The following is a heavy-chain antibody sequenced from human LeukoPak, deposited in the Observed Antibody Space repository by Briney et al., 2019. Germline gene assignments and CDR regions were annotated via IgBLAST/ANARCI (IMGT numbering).Heavy chain of an antibody. D-gene: IGHD2-2*01. J-gene: IGHJ4*02. CDR2: IIPIFDTA. Sequence: ASVKVSCKASGGTFSSYAISWVRQAPGQGLEWMGGIIPIFDTAKYAQKFQGRVTITADESTSTAYMELSSLRSEDTAVYYCASYTVVVPAAIDYWGQGTLVTVSS. CDR3: ASYTVVVPAAIDY. V-gene: IGHV1-69*13. CDR1: GGTFSSYA.